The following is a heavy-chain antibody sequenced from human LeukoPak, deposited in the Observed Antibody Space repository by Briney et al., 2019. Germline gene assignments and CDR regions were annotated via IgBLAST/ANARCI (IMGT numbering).Heavy chain of an antibody. V-gene: IGHV4-59*01. J-gene: IGHJ4*02. D-gene: IGHD6-19*01. CDR3: ARHDSSGWYLFDY. CDR1: GGSISSYY. Sequence: PSETLSLTCTVSGGSISSYYWSWIRQPPGEGLEWIGYIYYSGSTNYNPSLKSRVTISVDTSKNQFSLKLSSVTAADTAVYYCARHDSSGWYLFDYWGQGTLVTVSS. CDR2: IYYSGST.